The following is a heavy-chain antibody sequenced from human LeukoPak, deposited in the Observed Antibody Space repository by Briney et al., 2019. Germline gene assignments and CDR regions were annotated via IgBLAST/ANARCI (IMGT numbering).Heavy chain of an antibody. CDR1: GGTFSSYA. D-gene: IGHD5-24*01. J-gene: IGHJ4*02. CDR2: IIPIFGIA. V-gene: IGHV1-69*04. Sequence: SVKVSCKASGGTFSSYAISWVRQAPGQGLEWMGRIIPIFGIANYAQKFQGRVTITADKSTSTAYMELSSLRSEDTAVYYCARLRERWLLLEGSDFDYWGQGTLVTVSS. CDR3: ARLRERWLLLEGSDFDY.